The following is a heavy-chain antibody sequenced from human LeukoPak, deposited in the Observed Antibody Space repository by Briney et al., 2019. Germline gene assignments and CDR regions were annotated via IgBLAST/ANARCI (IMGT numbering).Heavy chain of an antibody. D-gene: IGHD2-2*01. J-gene: IGHJ5*02. CDR1: GFTFTNSA. CDR2: IVVGSGNT. CDR3: AAIVDIVVVPAARPLDP. V-gene: IGHV1-58*02. Sequence: SVKVSCKASGFTFTNSAMQWVRLARGQRLEWIGWIVVGSGNTNYAQKFQERVTITRDMSTSTAYLELSSLRSEDTAVYYCAAIVDIVVVPAARPLDPWGQGTLVTVSS.